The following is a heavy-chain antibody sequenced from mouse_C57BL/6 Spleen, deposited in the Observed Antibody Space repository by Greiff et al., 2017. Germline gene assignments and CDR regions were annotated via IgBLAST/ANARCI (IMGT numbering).Heavy chain of an antibody. CDR2: IYPGDGDT. Sequence: QVQLKQSGAELVKPGASVKISCKASGYAFSSYWMNWVKQRPGKGLEWIGQIYPGDGDTNYNGKFKGKATLTADKSSSTAYMQRSSLTSEDSAVYFCARTTTAYFDVWGTGTTVTVSS. V-gene: IGHV1-80*01. D-gene: IGHD1-2*01. CDR3: ARTTTAYFDV. CDR1: GYAFSSYW. J-gene: IGHJ1*03.